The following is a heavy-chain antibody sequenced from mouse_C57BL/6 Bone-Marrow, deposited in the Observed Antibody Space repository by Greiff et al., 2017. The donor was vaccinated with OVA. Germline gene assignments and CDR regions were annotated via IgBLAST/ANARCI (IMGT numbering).Heavy chain of an antibody. V-gene: IGHV5-4*01. D-gene: IGHD1-1*01. CDR3: ARDRVITTVKGPYYFDY. J-gene: IGHJ2*01. Sequence: DVMLVESGGGLVKPGGSLKLSCAASGFTFSSYAMSWVRQTPEKRLEWVATISDGGSYTYYPDNVKGRFTISRDNAKNNLYLQMSHLKSEDTAMYYCARDRVITTVKGPYYFDYRGQGTTLTVSS. CDR2: ISDGGSYT. CDR1: GFTFSSYA.